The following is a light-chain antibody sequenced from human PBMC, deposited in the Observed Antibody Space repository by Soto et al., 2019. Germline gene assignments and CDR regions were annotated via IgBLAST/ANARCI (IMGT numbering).Light chain of an antibody. J-gene: IGKJ1*01. CDR3: QQYNNWPPLT. V-gene: IGKV3-11*01. CDR2: DAS. CDR1: QSVSSY. Sequence: ETVLTQSPATPSLSPGERATLSCRASQSVSSYLAWYQQKPGQAPRLLIYDASNRATGIPARFSGSGSGTEFTLTISSLQSEDFAVYYCQQYNNWPPLTFGQGTKVDIK.